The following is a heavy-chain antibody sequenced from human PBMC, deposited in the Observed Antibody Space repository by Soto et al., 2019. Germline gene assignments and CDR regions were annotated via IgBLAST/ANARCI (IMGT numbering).Heavy chain of an antibody. D-gene: IGHD1-7*01. CDR1: GLTFTRSA. J-gene: IGHJ4*02. CDR3: AADQRRNYWLPIDY. Sequence: SVTVYCSASGLTFTRSAVPLVRPARGQRLEWIGWIVVGSGNTNYAQKFQERVTITRYMSTSTAYMELSSLRSEDTAVYYWAADQRRNYWLPIDYWGQVNLVT. CDR2: IVVGSGNT. V-gene: IGHV1-58*01.